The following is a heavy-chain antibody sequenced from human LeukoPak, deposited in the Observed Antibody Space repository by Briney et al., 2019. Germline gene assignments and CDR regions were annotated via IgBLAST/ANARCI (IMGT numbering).Heavy chain of an antibody. D-gene: IGHD6-6*01. CDR2: IIPIFGTA. J-gene: IGHJ5*02. CDR1: GGTFSSYA. Sequence: ASVEVSCKASGGTFSSYAISWVRQAPGQGLEWMGGIIPIFGTANYAQKFQGRVTITADESTSTAYMELSSLRSEDTAVYYCARYSSSPEGYNWFDPWGQGTLVTVSS. CDR3: ARYSSSPEGYNWFDP. V-gene: IGHV1-69*13.